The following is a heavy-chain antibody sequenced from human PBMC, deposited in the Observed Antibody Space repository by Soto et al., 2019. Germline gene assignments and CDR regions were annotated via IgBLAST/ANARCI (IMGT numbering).Heavy chain of an antibody. CDR3: SRDPNGDYIGAFDF. CDR1: GFTFSTYA. CDR2: ITGSGVGT. Sequence: DVQLLESGEPGGSLRLSCVASGFTFSTYAMTWVRQAPGRGLEWVSSITGSGVGTSYADSVRGRFTISRDNSKNTLYLQMNSLRAEDTAVYYCSRDPNGDYIGAFDFWGQGTMVTVSS. J-gene: IGHJ3*01. V-gene: IGHV3-23*01. D-gene: IGHD4-17*01.